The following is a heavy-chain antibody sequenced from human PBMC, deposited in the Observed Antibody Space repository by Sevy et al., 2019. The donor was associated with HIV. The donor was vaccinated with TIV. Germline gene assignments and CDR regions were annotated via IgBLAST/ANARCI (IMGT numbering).Heavy chain of an antibody. CDR3: ARDPTAGDEPNFDY. CDR1: GFTFSTYV. J-gene: IGHJ4*02. D-gene: IGHD2-21*02. Sequence: GGSLRLSCAASGFTFSTYVMHWVRQAPGKGLEWVALIWYDGSKRYYANSVNGRFTISRDNSKNTLYLQMNSLRVEDTAVYYCARDPTAGDEPNFDYWGQGTLVTVSS. CDR2: IWYDGSKR. V-gene: IGHV3-33*01.